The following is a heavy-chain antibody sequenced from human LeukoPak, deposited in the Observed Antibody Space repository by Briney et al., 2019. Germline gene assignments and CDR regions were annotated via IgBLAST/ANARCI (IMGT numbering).Heavy chain of an antibody. CDR3: SGGGSSWYFDY. J-gene: IGHJ4*02. D-gene: IGHD6-13*01. CDR2: INPSGGST. CDR1: GYTFTSYY. V-gene: IGHV1-46*01. Sequence: ASVKVSCKASGYTFTSYYIHWVRQAPGQGLEWMGIINPSGGSTSYAQKFQGRVTMTRDTSTSTVYMELSSLRSEDTAVYYCSGGGSSWYFDYWGQGTLVTISS.